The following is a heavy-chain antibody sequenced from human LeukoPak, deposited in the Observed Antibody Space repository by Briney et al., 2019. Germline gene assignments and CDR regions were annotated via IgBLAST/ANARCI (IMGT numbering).Heavy chain of an antibody. J-gene: IGHJ6*02. CDR3: ARDTRQQLPTSYYYGMDV. V-gene: IGHV3-21*01. CDR1: GFTFSSYS. D-gene: IGHD6-13*01. CDR2: ISSSSSYI. Sequence: GGSLRLSCAASGFTFSSYSMNWVRQAPGKGLEWVSSISSSSSYIYYADSVKGRFTISRDNAKNSLYLQMNSLRAEDTAVYYCARDTRQQLPTSYYYGMDVWGQGTTVTVSS.